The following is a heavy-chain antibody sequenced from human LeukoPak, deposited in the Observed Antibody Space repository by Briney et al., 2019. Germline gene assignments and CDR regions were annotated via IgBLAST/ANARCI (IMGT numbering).Heavy chain of an antibody. D-gene: IGHD3-22*01. CDR3: ARGPIAYYDSSGYYP. CDR1: GGSFSGYY. J-gene: IGHJ5*02. Sequence: TPSETLSLTCAVYGGSFSGYYWSWIRQPPGKGLEWIGEINHSGSTNYNPSLKSRVTISVDTSKNQFSLELSSVTAADTAVYYCARGPIAYYDSSGYYPWGQGTLVTVSS. V-gene: IGHV4-34*01. CDR2: INHSGST.